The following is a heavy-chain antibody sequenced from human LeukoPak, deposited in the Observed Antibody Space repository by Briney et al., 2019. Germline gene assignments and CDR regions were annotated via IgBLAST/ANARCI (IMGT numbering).Heavy chain of an antibody. V-gene: IGHV3-23*01. CDR2: INGGGSNT. CDR1: GFPFNTYV. Sequence: GGSLRLSCAASGFPFNTYVMSWVRQAPGKGLEWVSAINGGGSNTYYADSVKGRFTISRDNSKNMVYLQMNNLRADGTAVYYCAKSVVVITFRFDDWGQGALVTVSS. D-gene: IGHD2-15*01. CDR3: AKSVVVITFRFDD. J-gene: IGHJ4*02.